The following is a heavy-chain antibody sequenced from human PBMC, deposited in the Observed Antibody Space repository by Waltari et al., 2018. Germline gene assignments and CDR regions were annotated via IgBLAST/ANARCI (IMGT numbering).Heavy chain of an antibody. CDR1: GGSISSGSYY. CDR2: FYPSGST. Sequence: QVQLQESGPGLVKPSQTLSLTCTVSGGSISSGSYYWSWIRQPAGKGLAWLGRFYPSGSTNYNPSLKSRVTISVDTSKNQFSLKLSSVTAADTAVYYCARVSDYDFWSGSYGMDVWGQGTTVTVSS. V-gene: IGHV4-61*02. J-gene: IGHJ6*02. D-gene: IGHD3-3*01. CDR3: ARVSDYDFWSGSYGMDV.